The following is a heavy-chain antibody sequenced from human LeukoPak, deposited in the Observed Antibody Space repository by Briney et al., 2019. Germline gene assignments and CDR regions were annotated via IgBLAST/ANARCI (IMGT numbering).Heavy chain of an antibody. V-gene: IGHV1-2*02. CDR1: GYTFTGYY. J-gene: IGHJ6*03. CDR3: ARVNPATYNYYYYMDV. D-gene: IGHD5-24*01. Sequence: GASVKVSCKASGYTFTGYYMHWVRQAPGQGLEWMGWINPNSGGTNYAQKFQGRVTMTRDTSISTAYMELSRLRSDDTAVYYCARVNPATYNYYYYMDVWGKGTTVTVSS. CDR2: INPNSGGT.